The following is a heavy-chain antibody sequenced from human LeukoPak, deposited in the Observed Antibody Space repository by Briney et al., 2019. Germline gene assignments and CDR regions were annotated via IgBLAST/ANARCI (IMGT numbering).Heavy chain of an antibody. CDR1: GFTFSSYT. V-gene: IGHV3-21*04. Sequence: GGSLRLSCAASGFTFSSYTMNWVRQAPGKGLEWVSSITDSGSFIYYADSIKGRFTISRDNAQNSLYLQMNSLRAEDTAVYYCARGLGYSSSSEAFDIWGQGTMVTVSS. CDR3: ARGLGYSSSSEAFDI. CDR2: ITDSGSFI. J-gene: IGHJ3*02. D-gene: IGHD6-6*01.